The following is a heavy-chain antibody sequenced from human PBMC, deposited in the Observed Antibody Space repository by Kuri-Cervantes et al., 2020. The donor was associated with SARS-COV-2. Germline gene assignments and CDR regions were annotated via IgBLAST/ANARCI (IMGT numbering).Heavy chain of an antibody. Sequence: GESLKISCAASEFTFSNAWMSWVRQAPGKGLEWGFSINWNGGRTGYADSVKSRFTISRDNAKNSLYLQMNRLRAEDTALYRCARDPGANWNAFDIWGQGTMVTVSS. J-gene: IGHJ3*02. CDR2: INWNGGRT. D-gene: IGHD1-20*01. CDR1: EFTFSNAW. CDR3: ARDPGANWNAFDI. V-gene: IGHV3-20*01.